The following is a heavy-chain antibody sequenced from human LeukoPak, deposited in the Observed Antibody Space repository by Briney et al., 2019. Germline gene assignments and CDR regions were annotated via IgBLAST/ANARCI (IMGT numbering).Heavy chain of an antibody. J-gene: IGHJ5*02. CDR1: GGSISSSNW. Sequence: SETLSLTCAVSGGSISSSNWWSWVRQPPGKGLEWTVEMYHSGNTNYNPSLKSRFTISVDKSKNKFSLKLSSVTAADTAVYYCARDPPVAGTKANWFDPWGQGTLVTVSS. CDR2: MYHSGNT. CDR3: ARDPPVAGTKANWFDP. V-gene: IGHV4-4*02. D-gene: IGHD6-19*01.